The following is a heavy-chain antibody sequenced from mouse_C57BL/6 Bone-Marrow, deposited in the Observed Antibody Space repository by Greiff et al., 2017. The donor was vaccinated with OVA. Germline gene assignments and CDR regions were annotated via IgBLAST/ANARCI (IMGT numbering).Heavy chain of an antibody. D-gene: IGHD1-3*01. CDR2: IDPETGGT. Sequence: VQLQQSGAELVRPGASVTLSCKASGYTFTDYEMHWVKQTPVHGLEWIGAIDPETGGTAYNQKFTGKAILTADKSSSTAYMELRSLTSEYSAVYYCTRSGYKDFDYWGKGTTLTVSS. J-gene: IGHJ2*01. CDR1: GYTFTDYE. V-gene: IGHV1-15*01. CDR3: TRSGYKDFDY.